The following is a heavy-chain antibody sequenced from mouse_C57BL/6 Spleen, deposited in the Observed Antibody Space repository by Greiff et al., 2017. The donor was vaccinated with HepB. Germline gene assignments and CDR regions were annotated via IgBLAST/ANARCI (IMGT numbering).Heavy chain of an antibody. D-gene: IGHD1-1*01. CDR3: ARRGITTVVAPYWYFDV. CDR1: GFSLSTSGMG. V-gene: IGHV8-12*01. CDR2: IYWDDDK. Sequence: QVQLKESGPGILQSSQTLSLTCSFSGFSLSTSGMGVSWIRQPSGKGLEWLAHIYWDDDKRYNPSLKSRLTISKDTSRNQVFLKITSVDTADTATYYCARRGITTVVAPYWYFDVWGTGTTVTVSS. J-gene: IGHJ1*03.